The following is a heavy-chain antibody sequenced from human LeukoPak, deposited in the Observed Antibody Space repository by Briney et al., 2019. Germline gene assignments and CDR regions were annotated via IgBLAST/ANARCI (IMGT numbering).Heavy chain of an antibody. J-gene: IGHJ4*02. CDR3: ARRGRDGYNLAWYFDY. V-gene: IGHV1-18*01. Sequence: ASGKVSCKASGYTFTSYGISWVRQAPGQGLEWMGWISAYNGNTNYAQKLQGRVTMTTDTSTSTAYMELRSLRSDGTAVYYCARRGRDGYNLAWYFDYWGQGTLVTVSS. CDR2: ISAYNGNT. D-gene: IGHD5-24*01. CDR1: GYTFTSYG.